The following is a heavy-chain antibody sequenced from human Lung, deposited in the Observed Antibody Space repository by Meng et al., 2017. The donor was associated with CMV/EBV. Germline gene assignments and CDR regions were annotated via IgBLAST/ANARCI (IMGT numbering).Heavy chain of an antibody. D-gene: IGHD6-19*01. V-gene: IGHV3-30*04. J-gene: IGHJ4*02. CDR2: ISYDGSNK. CDR3: APLGTSSADPPN. CDR1: GFTFSSYA. Sequence: GGSXRLXCAASGFTFSSYAMHWVRQAPGKGLEWVAVISYDGSNKYYADSAKGRFTISRDNSKNTLYLQMNSLRAEDTAVYYCAPLGTSSADPPNWGQGTLVTVDS.